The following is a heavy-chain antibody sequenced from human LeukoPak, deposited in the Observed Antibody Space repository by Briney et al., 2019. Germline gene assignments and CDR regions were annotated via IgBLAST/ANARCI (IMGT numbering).Heavy chain of an antibody. Sequence: PGGSLRLSCTASGFTFGDYGMSWVRQAPGKGLEWVGFIRSKPYGGTTEYAASVKGRFTISRDDSESIAYLQMNSLKTEDTAVCYCTRGDYYDSSGYYFLFDYWGQGTLVTVSS. CDR1: GFTFGDYG. CDR2: IRSKPYGGTT. D-gene: IGHD3-22*01. V-gene: IGHV3-49*04. CDR3: TRGDYYDSSGYYFLFDY. J-gene: IGHJ4*02.